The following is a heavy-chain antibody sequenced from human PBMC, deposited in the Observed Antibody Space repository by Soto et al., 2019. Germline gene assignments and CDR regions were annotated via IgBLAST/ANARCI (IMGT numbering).Heavy chain of an antibody. CDR1: GGSISSYY. D-gene: IGHD3-16*02. J-gene: IGHJ4*02. CDR3: AMITFGGVIVY. CDR2: NYYSGST. V-gene: IGHV4-59*01. Sequence: QVQLQESGPGLVKPSETLSLTCTVSGGSISSYYWSWIRQPPGKGLEWIGYNYYSGSTNYNPSLKSRVTISVDTSKNQFSLKLSSVTAADTAVYYCAMITFGGVIVYWGQGTLVTVSS.